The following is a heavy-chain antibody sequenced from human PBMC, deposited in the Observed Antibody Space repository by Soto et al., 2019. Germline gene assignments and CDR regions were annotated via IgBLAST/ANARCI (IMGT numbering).Heavy chain of an antibody. CDR1: GFTFSSYA. J-gene: IGHJ4*02. V-gene: IGHV3-30-3*01. Sequence: QVQLVESGGGVVQPGRSLRLSCAASGFTFSSYAMHWVRQAPGKGLEWVALISYDGSNKYYADSVKGRFTISRDNSKNTLYLQMNSLRAEDTTVYYCARGVCSGDNCYSLDYWGQGTLVTVSS. D-gene: IGHD2-15*01. CDR3: ARGVCSGDNCYSLDY. CDR2: ISYDGSNK.